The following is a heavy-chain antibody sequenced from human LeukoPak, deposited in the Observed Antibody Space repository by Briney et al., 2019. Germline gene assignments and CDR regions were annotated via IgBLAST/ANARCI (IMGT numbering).Heavy chain of an antibody. Sequence: GGSLRLSCAASGFTFSTYSMNWVRQAPGKGLEWVSSISSSSDYIYYADSVKGRFTISRDNAKNSLYLQMNSLRAEDRAVYYCAREYSRAFDIWGQGTMVTVSS. CDR2: ISSSSDYI. CDR3: AREYSRAFDI. D-gene: IGHD2-21*01. J-gene: IGHJ3*02. CDR1: GFTFSTYS. V-gene: IGHV3-21*01.